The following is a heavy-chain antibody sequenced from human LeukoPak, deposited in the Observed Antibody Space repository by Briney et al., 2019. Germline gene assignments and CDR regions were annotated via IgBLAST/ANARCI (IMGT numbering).Heavy chain of an antibody. D-gene: IGHD1-14*01. J-gene: IGHJ4*02. V-gene: IGHV1-8*02. Sequence: GASVKVSCKTSGYTFVSYDINWVRQAPGQGLEWMGWMNPYSGNAGYAGKFQGRVTLTRNTSINTAYMEMNGLTNEDTAVYYCAREVFSLYRGTTPSFDSWGPGALVTVSS. CDR1: GYTFVSYD. CDR2: MNPYSGNA. CDR3: AREVFSLYRGTTPSFDS.